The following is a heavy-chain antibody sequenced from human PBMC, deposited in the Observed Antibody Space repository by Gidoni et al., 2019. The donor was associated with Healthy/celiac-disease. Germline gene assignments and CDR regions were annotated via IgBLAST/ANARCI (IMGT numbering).Heavy chain of an antibody. Sequence: EVQLVESGGGLVQPGRSLRLSCTASGFTFGDYAMSWFRQAPGKGLEWVGFIRSKADGGTTEYAASVKGRFTISRDDSKSIAYLQMNSLKTEDTAVYYCTRDTFVTSRFQWLAKPGDYWGQGTLVTVSS. CDR1: GFTFGDYA. CDR2: IRSKADGGTT. V-gene: IGHV3-49*03. J-gene: IGHJ4*02. D-gene: IGHD6-19*01. CDR3: TRDTFVTSRFQWLAKPGDY.